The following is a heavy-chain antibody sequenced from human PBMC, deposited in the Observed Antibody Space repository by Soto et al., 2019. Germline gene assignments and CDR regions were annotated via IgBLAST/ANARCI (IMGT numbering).Heavy chain of an antibody. Sequence: SETLCLTCTVSGGSVSSGYWSWIRQPPEKGREWIGSMYFGGSLKYKPALTSRDTMSRDNAKISLYLQMNSLRADYSAVYYCARDGHDSVDLDYWGQGTLVTVSS. V-gene: IGHV4-4*08. CDR1: GGSVSSGY. J-gene: IGHJ4*02. CDR3: ARDGHDSVDLDY. CDR2: MYFGGSL. D-gene: IGHD3-3*01.